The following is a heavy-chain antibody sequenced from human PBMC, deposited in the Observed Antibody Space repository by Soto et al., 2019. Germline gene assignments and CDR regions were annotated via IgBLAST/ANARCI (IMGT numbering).Heavy chain of an antibody. J-gene: IGHJ6*02. CDR3: SRQEFSVEYYYGMDV. CDR1: GGTFSIYA. CDR2: IIPISGIA. Sequence: QVQLVQSGAEVKKPGSSVKVSCKASGGTFSIYALSWVRQAPGQGLEWMGGIIPISGIANYAQKFQGRVTITADESTSTVDMEMSSLRSEDAAVYYCSRQEFSVEYYYGMDVWGQGTTVTVSS. V-gene: IGHV1-69*01. D-gene: IGHD3-10*01.